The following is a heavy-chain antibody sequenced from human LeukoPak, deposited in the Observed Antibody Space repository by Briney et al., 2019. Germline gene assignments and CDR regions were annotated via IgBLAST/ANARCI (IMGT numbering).Heavy chain of an antibody. CDR3: VKDFGRIRGTPDS. CDR2: ISGSGNGFSI. V-gene: IGHV3-64D*06. Sequence: PGGSLRLSCSASGFVFTIYTMYWVRQAPGKGPEYVSTISGSGNGFSIYYADSVKGRFTISRDDSKSILYLQMNGLGSEDTAVYYCVKDFGRIRGTPDSWGQGTLVTVSS. CDR1: GFVFTIYT. J-gene: IGHJ4*02. D-gene: IGHD1-26*01.